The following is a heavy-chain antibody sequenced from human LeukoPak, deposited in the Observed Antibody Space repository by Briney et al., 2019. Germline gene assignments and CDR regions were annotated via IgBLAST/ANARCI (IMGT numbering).Heavy chain of an antibody. J-gene: IGHJ4*02. CDR2: ISYDGSNK. CDR3: ARDPAAAGIVDY. V-gene: IGHV3-30*19. CDR1: GFTFSSYG. D-gene: IGHD6-13*01. Sequence: GGSLRLSCAASGFTFSSYGIHWVRQAPGKGLEWVAVISYDGSNKYYADSVKGRFTISRDNSKNTLYLQMNSLRAEDTAVYYCARDPAAAGIVDYWGQGTLVTVSS.